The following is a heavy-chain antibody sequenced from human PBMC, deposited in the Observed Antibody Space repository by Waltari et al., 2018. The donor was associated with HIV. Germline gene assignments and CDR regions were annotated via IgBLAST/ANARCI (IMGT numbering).Heavy chain of an antibody. CDR3: ARDRHYDILTGSYFDY. V-gene: IGHV3-7*01. CDR1: GFTLSSYW. CDR2: IKQDGSEK. D-gene: IGHD3-9*01. Sequence: EVQLVEYGGGLVQPGGYLRLSCAASGFTLSSYWMSWVRQAPGKGLEWVANIKQDGSEKYYVDSVKGRFTISRDNAKNSLYLQMNSLRAEDTAVYYCARDRHYDILTGSYFDYWGQGTLVTVSS. J-gene: IGHJ4*02.